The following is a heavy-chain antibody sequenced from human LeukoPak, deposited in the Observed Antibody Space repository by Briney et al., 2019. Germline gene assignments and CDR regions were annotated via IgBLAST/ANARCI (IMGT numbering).Heavy chain of an antibody. J-gene: IGHJ5*02. CDR1: GFTFSGSA. CDR2: IDKKDKGYATAT. V-gene: IGHV3-73*01. D-gene: IGHD1-26*01. CDR3: TRDSGTYNWFDP. Sequence: GGSEELFCAASGFTFSGSAIHWVRQSSGKGLEWVGQIDKKDKGYATATAYAASVKGRFTISRDDSINTAYLQMKSLKTEDTALYYCTRDSGTYNWFDPWGHGKLGSVSS.